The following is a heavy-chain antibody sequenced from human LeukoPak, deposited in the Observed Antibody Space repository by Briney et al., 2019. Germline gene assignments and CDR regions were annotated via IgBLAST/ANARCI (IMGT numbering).Heavy chain of an antibody. V-gene: IGHV3-23*01. CDR1: GFTFSSYA. D-gene: IGHD3-10*01. J-gene: IGHJ4*02. CDR3: AKDLSVTMVRGVMFPPDY. Sequence: GGSLRLSCAASGFTFSSYAMSWVRQAPGKGLEWVSAISGSGGSTYYADSVKGRFTISRDNSMNTLYLQMNSLRAEDTAVYYCAKDLSVTMVRGVMFPPDYWGQGTLVTVSS. CDR2: ISGSGGST.